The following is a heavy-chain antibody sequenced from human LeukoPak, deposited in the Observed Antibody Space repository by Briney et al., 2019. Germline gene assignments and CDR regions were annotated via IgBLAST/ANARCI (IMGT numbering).Heavy chain of an antibody. CDR1: GGSFSGYY. D-gene: IGHD2-15*01. J-gene: IGHJ4*02. V-gene: IGHV4-34*01. CDR3: VRDRFCSGRSCYGPPDD. Sequence: PSETLSLTCAVYGGSFSGYYMSWIRQPPGKGLEWIGSIYYSEGTYYNPSLKSRVTISIDTSKNQFSRKVNSVTAADTAVYYCVRDRFCSGRSCYGPPDDWGQGARVTVSS. CDR2: IYYSEGT.